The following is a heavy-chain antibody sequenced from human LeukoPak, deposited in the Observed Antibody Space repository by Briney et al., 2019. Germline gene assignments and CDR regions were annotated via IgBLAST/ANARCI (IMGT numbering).Heavy chain of an antibody. CDR3: AHSTGGGNSPLFDY. Sequence: SGPTLVKPTQTLTLTCTFSGFSVNSNEVAMGWIRQPPGKALEWLAVFYWHEDHRYSPSLRSRLTVTRDTSKNQVVLPLTNMDPVDTATYYCAHSTGGGNSPLFDYWGQGTLVTVSS. CDR1: GFSVNSNEVA. V-gene: IGHV2-5*01. J-gene: IGHJ4*02. D-gene: IGHD4-23*01. CDR2: FYWHEDH.